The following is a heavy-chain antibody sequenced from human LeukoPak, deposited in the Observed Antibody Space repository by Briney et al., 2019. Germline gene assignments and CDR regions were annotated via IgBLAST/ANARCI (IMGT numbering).Heavy chain of an antibody. V-gene: IGHV3-48*01. CDR3: ARDRGFWSARDYYYMDV. CDR2: ISSSSSAV. CDR1: GFTFSGYV. J-gene: IGHJ6*03. Sequence: GGSLRLSCAASGFTFSGYVMTWVRQPPGKGLEWVSYISSSSSAVYYADSVKGRFTISRDNAKNSLYLQMNSLRAEDTAVYYCARDRGFWSARDYYYMDVWGKGTTVAVSS. D-gene: IGHD3-3*01.